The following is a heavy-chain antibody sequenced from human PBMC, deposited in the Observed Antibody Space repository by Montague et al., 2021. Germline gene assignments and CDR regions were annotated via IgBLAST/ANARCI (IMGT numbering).Heavy chain of an antibody. CDR1: KFTFYKSW. CDR2: VNGDGTSI. Sequence: SLRLSCAASKFTFYKSWMHWVRQAPGKGLEWVSRVNGDGTSITYVDSVKGRFTVSRDNAKNTVYVQMNTLRAEDTAVYYCVKGGYYSYDALETWGQGTVVTVSS. J-gene: IGHJ3*02. V-gene: IGHV3-74*03. CDR3: VKGGYYSYDALET. D-gene: IGHD3-22*01.